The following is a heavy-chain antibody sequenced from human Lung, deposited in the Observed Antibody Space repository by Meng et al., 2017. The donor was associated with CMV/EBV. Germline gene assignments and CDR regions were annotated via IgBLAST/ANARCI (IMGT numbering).Heavy chain of an antibody. CDR3: SRDDSSS. CDR1: GVTFRCYS. CDR2: ISNDGSNT. D-gene: IGHD3-22*01. Sequence: QVWPGQLGGGVVQPGRSLVSSLAVSGVTFRCYSMHWVRQDPGNGLEWVAVISNDGSNTSYADSVKGRFHISRDHSKNTLYLQIDSLRAEDTAVYYCSRDDSSSWGQGTLVTVSS. J-gene: IGHJ5*02. V-gene: IGHV3-30-3*01.